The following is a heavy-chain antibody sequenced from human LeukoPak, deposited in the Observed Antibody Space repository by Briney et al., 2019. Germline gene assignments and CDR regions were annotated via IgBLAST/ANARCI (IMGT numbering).Heavy chain of an antibody. CDR3: ARAGRYCSGGSCYSFDY. Sequence: SETLSLTCTVSGGSISSSSYYWGWIRQPPGKGLEWIGSIYYSGSTYYNPSLKSRVTISVDTSKNQFSLKLSSVTAADTAVYYCARAGRYCSGGSCYSFDYWGQGTLVTVSS. CDR1: GGSISSSSYY. V-gene: IGHV4-39*07. CDR2: IYYSGST. J-gene: IGHJ4*02. D-gene: IGHD2-15*01.